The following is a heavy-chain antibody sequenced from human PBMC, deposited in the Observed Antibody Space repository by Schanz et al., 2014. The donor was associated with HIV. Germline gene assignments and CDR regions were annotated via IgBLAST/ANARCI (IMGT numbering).Heavy chain of an antibody. CDR3: AKRRDSGYAYFDY. D-gene: IGHD1-1*01. CDR1: GFTFSSYA. CDR2: IWYDGSNK. Sequence: QMQVVESGGGVVQPGKSLRLSCAASGFTFSSYAIHWVRQAPGKGLEWVAVIWYDGSNKYYGDSVKGRFTISRDNSKNTLYLQMNRLRVEDTAVYYCAKRRDSGYAYFDYWGQGTLVAVSS. J-gene: IGHJ4*02. V-gene: IGHV3-33*06.